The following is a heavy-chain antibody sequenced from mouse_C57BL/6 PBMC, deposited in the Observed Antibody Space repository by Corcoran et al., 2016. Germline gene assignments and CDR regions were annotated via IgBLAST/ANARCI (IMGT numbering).Heavy chain of an antibody. CDR3: ARRYGSRGYFDV. D-gene: IGHD1-1*01. Sequence: QIQLVQSGPELKKPGETVKISCKASGYTFTTYGMSWVKQAPGKGLKWMGWINTYSGVPTYADDFKGRFAFSLETSASTAYLQINNLKNEDTSPYFCARRYGSRGYFDVWGTGTTVNVSS. V-gene: IGHV9-3*01. J-gene: IGHJ1*03. CDR2: INTYSGVP. CDR1: GYTFTTYG.